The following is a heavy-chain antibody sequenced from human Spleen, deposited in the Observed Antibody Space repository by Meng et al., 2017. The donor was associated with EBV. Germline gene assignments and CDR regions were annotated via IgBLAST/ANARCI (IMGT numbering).Heavy chain of an antibody. V-gene: IGHV4-61*08. CDR3: AREVPAAIKAFDL. CDR1: GVSVASGAYY. D-gene: IGHD2-2*01. J-gene: IGHJ4*02. Sequence: QGQLQEAGPGLVKPSETLSLTCTVSGVSVASGAYYWSWIRQPPGKGLEWIAYFYHSGTNNYNPSLQSRVTISPDTSKNQVSLKLSSVTAADTAMYYCAREVPAAIKAFDLWGQGTLVTVSS. CDR2: FYHSGTN.